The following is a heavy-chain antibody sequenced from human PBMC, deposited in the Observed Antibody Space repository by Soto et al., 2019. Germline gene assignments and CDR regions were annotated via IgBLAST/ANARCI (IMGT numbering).Heavy chain of an antibody. CDR1: GGSISSSNW. J-gene: IGHJ5*02. CDR3: ARTSVVVPAAIRGWFDP. D-gene: IGHD2-2*02. V-gene: IGHV4-4*02. Sequence: SETLSLTSAVSGGSISSSNWWSWVRQSPGKGLEWIGEIYLSGSTNYNPSLKSRVTISVDKSKNQFDLKLSSVTAADTAVYYCARTSVVVPAAIRGWFDPWGQGILVTVSS. CDR2: IYLSGST.